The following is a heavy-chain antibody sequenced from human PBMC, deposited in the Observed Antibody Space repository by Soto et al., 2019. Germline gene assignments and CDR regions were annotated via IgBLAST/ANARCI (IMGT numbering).Heavy chain of an antibody. V-gene: IGHV4-31*03. D-gene: IGHD2-8*01. CDR3: ARAVGYCADGVCSASYYYVMDV. J-gene: IGHJ6*02. CDR2: IDDSGST. CDR1: GGSISSGGYY. Sequence: SETLSLTCTVSGGSISSGGYYWSWIRQHPGKGLEWIGYIDDSGSTYYNPSLKSRVTMSVDTSKNQFSLKLSSVSAADTAVYYCARAVGYCADGVCSASYYYVMDVWGQGTTVTVYS.